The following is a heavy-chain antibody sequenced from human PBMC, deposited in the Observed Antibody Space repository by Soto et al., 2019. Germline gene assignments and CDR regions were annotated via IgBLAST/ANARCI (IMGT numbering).Heavy chain of an antibody. V-gene: IGHV4-30-4*01. CDR1: GGSISSGGYY. J-gene: IGHJ4*02. D-gene: IGHD2-15*01. CDR2: ISYSGST. CDR3: ATMGTPATGLYFFDY. Sequence: SETLSLTCAVSGGSISSGGYYWSWIRQPPGKGLEWIGFISYSGSTYYSTSLKSRVTISVDTSKSQFSLNLSFVTAADTSVYYCATMGTPATGLYFFDYWGQGSLVTVSS.